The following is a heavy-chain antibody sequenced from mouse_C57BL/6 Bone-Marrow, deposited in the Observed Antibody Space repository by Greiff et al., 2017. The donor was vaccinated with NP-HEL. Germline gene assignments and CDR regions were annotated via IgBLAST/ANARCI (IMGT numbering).Heavy chain of an antibody. CDR2: IDPETGGT. CDR3: TRKGGY. J-gene: IGHJ4*01. Sequence: PLPPSFASLFPPLSSVPLSFTSSFYSFTVSSLPLLPHTPSHFLYCICAIDPETGGTAYNQKFKGKAILTADKSSSTAYMELRSLTSEDSAVYYCTRKGGYWGQGTSVTVSS. CDR1: FYSFTVSS. V-gene: IGHV1-15*01.